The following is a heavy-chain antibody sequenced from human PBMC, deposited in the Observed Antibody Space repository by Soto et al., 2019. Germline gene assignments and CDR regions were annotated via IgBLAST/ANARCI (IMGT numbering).Heavy chain of an antibody. D-gene: IGHD3-10*01. V-gene: IGHV1-2*04. CDR1: GYTFTSYD. CDR2: INPNSGGT. J-gene: IGHJ5*02. CDR3: ARDQGTRLLWFGYNWFDP. Sequence: ASVKVSCKASGYTFTSYDINWVRQAPGQGLEWMGWINPNSGGTNYAQKFQGWVTMTRDTSISTAYMELSRLRSDDTAVYYCARDQGTRLLWFGYNWFDPWGQGTLVTVSS.